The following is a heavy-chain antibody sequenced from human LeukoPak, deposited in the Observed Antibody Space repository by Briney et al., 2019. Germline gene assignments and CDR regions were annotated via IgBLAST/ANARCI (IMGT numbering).Heavy chain of an antibody. CDR1: GYTFNSYG. J-gene: IGHJ4*02. D-gene: IGHD6-19*01. V-gene: IGHV1-18*01. CDR3: ARERIAVAGNQGPVFDH. CDR2: ISGYNANT. Sequence: ASVKVSCKTSGYTFNSYGIIWVRQAQGQGLEWLGWISGYNANTLYSHKFHDRVTMTTDSSTNTAYMELRSLRSDDTALYYCARERIAVAGNQGPVFDHWGQGTLVTVSS.